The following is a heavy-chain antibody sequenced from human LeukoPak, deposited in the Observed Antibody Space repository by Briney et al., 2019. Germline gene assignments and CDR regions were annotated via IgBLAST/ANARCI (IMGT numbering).Heavy chain of an antibody. J-gene: IGHJ5*02. V-gene: IGHV4-59*01. CDR1: GGSISSYY. CDR3: ATLTGYSSESWFDP. D-gene: IGHD3-9*01. Sequence: PSETLSLTCTVSGGSISSYYWSWIRQPPGKGLEWIGYIYYTGSTIYNPSLKSRVTISVDTSKNQFSLKLSSVTAADTAVYYCATLTGYSSESWFDPWGQGILVTVSS. CDR2: IYYTGST.